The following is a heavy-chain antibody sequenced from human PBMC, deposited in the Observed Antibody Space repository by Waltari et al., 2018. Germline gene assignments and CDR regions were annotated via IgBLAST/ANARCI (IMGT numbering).Heavy chain of an antibody. V-gene: IGHV3-23*01. CDR3: AKGPYFGSGVGMDV. J-gene: IGHJ6*02. CDR1: GFTFSSYA. Sequence: EVQLLESGGGLVQPGGSLRLSCAASGFTFSSYAMSWVRQAPGKGLEWVAGFKGSGVRTSYAESVQGRFTISRDNSKNTLYLQMNSLRTEDTAVYYCAKGPYFGSGVGMDVWGQGTTVSVSS. CDR2: FKGSGVRT. D-gene: IGHD3-10*01.